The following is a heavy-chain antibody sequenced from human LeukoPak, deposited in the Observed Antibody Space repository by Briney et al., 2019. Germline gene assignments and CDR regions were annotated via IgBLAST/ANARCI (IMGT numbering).Heavy chain of an antibody. Sequence: GGSLRLSCAASGFTVSSNYMSWVRQAPGKGLEWVSVIYSGGSTYYADSVKGRFTISRDNSKNTLYLQMNSLRAEDTAVYYCARAQSLGLGMGGYLDYWGQGTLVTVSS. CDR3: ARAQSLGLGMGGYLDY. D-gene: IGHD7-27*01. J-gene: IGHJ4*02. CDR1: GFTVSSNY. V-gene: IGHV3-53*01. CDR2: IYSGGST.